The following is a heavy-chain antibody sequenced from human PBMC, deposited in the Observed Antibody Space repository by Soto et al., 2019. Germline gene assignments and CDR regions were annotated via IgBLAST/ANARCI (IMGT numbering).Heavy chain of an antibody. CDR1: GFTFSNYW. CDR2: INSDGSVS. D-gene: IGHD2-15*01. V-gene: IGHV3-74*02. Sequence: EVQLVESGGGLVQPGGSLRLSCAASGFTFSNYWMYWVRQAPGKGLEWVSRINSDGSVSSHADSVRGRLTISRDNVKNPLYLHMDSLRDEDTAVYFCARGDCVGGTCYSLAGSCYYYIDVWGKGTTVTVFS. CDR3: ARGDCVGGTCYSLAGSCYYYIDV. J-gene: IGHJ6*03.